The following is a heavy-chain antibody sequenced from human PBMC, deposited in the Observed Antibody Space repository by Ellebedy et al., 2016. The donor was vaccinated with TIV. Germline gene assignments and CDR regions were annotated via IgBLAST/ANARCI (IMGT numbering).Heavy chain of an antibody. V-gene: IGHV4-39*07. CDR1: GGSISSNNHQ. CDR2: IYYTGNT. J-gene: IGHJ3*01. D-gene: IGHD3-16*01. CDR3: ARAGGNAFDV. Sequence: MPSETLSLTCTVSGGSISSNNHQRAWIRQPPGKGLEWVGNIYYTGNTYYNPSLKSRVTISVDTSKNQFSLKLSSVTAADTAVYYCARAGGNAFDVWGQGTMVTVSS.